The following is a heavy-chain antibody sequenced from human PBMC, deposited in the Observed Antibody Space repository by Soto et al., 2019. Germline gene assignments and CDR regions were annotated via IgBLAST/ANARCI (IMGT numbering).Heavy chain of an antibody. V-gene: IGHV4-38-2*01. CDR2: FYHTGIT. D-gene: IGHD5-12*01. Sequence: SETLSFTCGVSGYFISSGCYWRWIRQTPGKGLEWIGSFYHTGITYSNPSLKSRVTISADTSKNQFSLNLTSVNAADTAVYYCARGRVVATTSLDYWGQG. J-gene: IGHJ4*02. CDR1: GYFISSGCY. CDR3: ARGRVVATTSLDY.